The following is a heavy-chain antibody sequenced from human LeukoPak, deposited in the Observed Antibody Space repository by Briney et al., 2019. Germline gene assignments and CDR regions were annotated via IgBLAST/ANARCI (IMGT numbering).Heavy chain of an antibody. D-gene: IGHD2-15*01. Sequence: GGSLRLSCAASGFTFPNAWMTWVRQAPGKGLEWVAVISYDGSNQYYADSVKGRFTISRDNSKSTLYLQMNSLRAEDSAVYYCARDLEIVIASAPGGYWGQGTLVTVSS. CDR3: ARDLEIVIASAPGGY. J-gene: IGHJ4*02. V-gene: IGHV3-30-3*01. CDR1: GFTFPNAW. CDR2: ISYDGSNQ.